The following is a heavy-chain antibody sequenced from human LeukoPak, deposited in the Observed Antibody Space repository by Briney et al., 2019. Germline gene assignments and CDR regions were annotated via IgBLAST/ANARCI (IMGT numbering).Heavy chain of an antibody. CDR3: ARVSVGAGIEFDI. D-gene: IGHD1-26*01. V-gene: IGHV4-39*07. Sequence: SETLSLTCTVSGGSISSSSYYWGWIRQPPGKGLEWIGSIYYSGSTYYNPSLKSRVTISVDTSKNQFSLKLSSVTAADTAVYYCARVSVGAGIEFDIWGQGTMVTVSS. CDR1: GGSISSSSYY. J-gene: IGHJ3*02. CDR2: IYYSGST.